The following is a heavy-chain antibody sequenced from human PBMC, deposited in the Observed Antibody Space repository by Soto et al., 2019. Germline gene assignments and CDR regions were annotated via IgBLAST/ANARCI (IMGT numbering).Heavy chain of an antibody. CDR3: ARDGREGSLIYYYYGMDV. Sequence: ESGGGVVQPGRSLRLSCAASGFTFSSYGMHWVRQAPGKGLEWVAVIWYDGSNKYYADSVKGRFTISRDNSKNTMYLQMNSRRAEDTAVYYCARDGREGSLIYYYYGMDVWGQGTTVTVSS. V-gene: IGHV3-33*01. CDR2: IWYDGSNK. D-gene: IGHD1-26*01. J-gene: IGHJ6*02. CDR1: GFTFSSYG.